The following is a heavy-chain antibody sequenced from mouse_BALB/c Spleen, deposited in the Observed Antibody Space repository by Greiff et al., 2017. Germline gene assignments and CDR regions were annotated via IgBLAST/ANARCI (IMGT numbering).Heavy chain of an antibody. CDR1: GYTFTSYT. CDR2: INPSSGYT. CDR3: AGSDRYYYYKAMDY. Sequence: QLQQSGAELARPGAPVQMFCKASGYTFTSYTMHWGKQRPGQGLEWIGYINPSSGYTNYNQKFKDKATLTADKSSSTAYMQLSSQTSEDSAVYSCAGSDRYYYYKAMDYWGQGTSVTVSA. D-gene: IGHD2-14*01. V-gene: IGHV1-4*01. J-gene: IGHJ4*01.